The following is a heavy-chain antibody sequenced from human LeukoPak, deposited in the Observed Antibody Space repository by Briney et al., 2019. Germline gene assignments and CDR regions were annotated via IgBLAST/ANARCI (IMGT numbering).Heavy chain of an antibody. Sequence: PSETLSLTCTVSGGSISSCYWSWIRQPPGKGQEWIGYMHYSGSTKYNPSLKSRVTTSVDTSKNQFSLKLSSVTAADTAVYYCARDIRDLKAHYYGMDVWGQGTTVTVSS. J-gene: IGHJ6*02. V-gene: IGHV4-59*01. CDR3: ARDIRDLKAHYYGMDV. D-gene: IGHD2-21*02. CDR1: GGSISSCY. CDR2: MHYSGST.